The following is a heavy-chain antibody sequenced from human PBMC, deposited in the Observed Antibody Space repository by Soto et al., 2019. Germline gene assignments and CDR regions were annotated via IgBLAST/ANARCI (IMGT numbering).Heavy chain of an antibody. D-gene: IGHD3-3*01. CDR1: GGSISSYY. J-gene: IGHJ6*03. Sequence: PSETLSLTCTVSGGSISSYYWSWIRQPPGKGLEWIGYIYYSGSTNYNPSLKSRVTISVDASKNQFSLKLSSVTAADTAVYYCARGPPVFGVVMRTYYYYMDVWGKGTKVTVSS. CDR3: ARGPPVFGVVMRTYYYYMDV. CDR2: IYYSGST. V-gene: IGHV4-59*08.